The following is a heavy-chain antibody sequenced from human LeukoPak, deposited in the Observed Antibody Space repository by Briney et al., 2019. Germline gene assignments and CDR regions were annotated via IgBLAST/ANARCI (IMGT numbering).Heavy chain of an antibody. J-gene: IGHJ4*02. D-gene: IGHD3-16*01. Sequence: SETLSLTCTVSGGSVTSGDYYWSWIRQPPGKGLEWIGHIYYSGNTYYNPSLKSRVTISVDTSKNQFSLKLSSVTAADTAVYYCARGTDSVSCFDCWGQGTLVTVSS. CDR1: GGSVTSGDYY. CDR2: IYYSGNT. V-gene: IGHV4-30-4*08. CDR3: ARGTDSVSCFDC.